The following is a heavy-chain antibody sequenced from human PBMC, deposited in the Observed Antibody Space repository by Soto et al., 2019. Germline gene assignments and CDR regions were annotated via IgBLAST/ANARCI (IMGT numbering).Heavy chain of an antibody. V-gene: IGHV1-46*01. CDR1: GYTFTSYY. CDR3: ARDRSGTRDDGMDV. Sequence: QVQLVQSGAEVKKPGASVKVSCKASGYTFTSYYMHWVRQAPGQGLEWMGIINPSGGRTSYAQKFQGRVTMNRDTCTSPVYMELSSQRPEDTAVYYCARDRSGTRDDGMDVWGQGTTVTVSS. D-gene: IGHD1-1*01. J-gene: IGHJ6*02. CDR2: INPSGGRT.